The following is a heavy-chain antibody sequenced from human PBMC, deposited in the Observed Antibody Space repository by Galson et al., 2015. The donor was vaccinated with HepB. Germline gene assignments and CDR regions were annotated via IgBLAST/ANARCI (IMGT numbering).Heavy chain of an antibody. CDR3: ARLYYDYIWGNYRNMDV. D-gene: IGHD3-16*02. V-gene: IGHV4-31*03. Sequence: TLSLTCTVSGGSISSFGFYWNWIRQHPGKGLEWIGYISHSGSTYYNPSLKSRVIISVDTSESQFSLKLSSVTAADTAVYYCARLYYDYIWGNYRNMDVWGKGTTVTVSS. CDR2: ISHSGST. CDR1: GGSISSFGFY. J-gene: IGHJ6*03.